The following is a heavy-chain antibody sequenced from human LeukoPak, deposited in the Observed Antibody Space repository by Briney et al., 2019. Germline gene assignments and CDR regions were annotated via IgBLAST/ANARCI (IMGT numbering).Heavy chain of an antibody. D-gene: IGHD6-13*01. CDR1: GGSVSSGSYY. Sequence: SETLSLTCTVSGGSVSSGSYYWSWIRQPPGKGLEWIGYIYYSGSTNCNPSLKSRVTISVDTSKNQFSLKLSSVTAADTAVYYCARDRYSSSWYTPYYYGMDVWGQGTTVTVSS. J-gene: IGHJ6*02. V-gene: IGHV4-61*01. CDR2: IYYSGST. CDR3: ARDRYSSSWYTPYYYGMDV.